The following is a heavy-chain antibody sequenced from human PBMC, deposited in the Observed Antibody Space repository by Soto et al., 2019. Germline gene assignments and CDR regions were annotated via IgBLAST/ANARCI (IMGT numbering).Heavy chain of an antibody. Sequence: GGSLRLSCSASGFAFSSYAMHWVRQTPGKGLEYVSAISPQGGSTYYADSVKGRFTISRDDSNNTVYLQMSSLRPDDTALYYCAKALGATLSGYWGQGTLVTVSS. CDR2: ISPQGGST. D-gene: IGHD1-26*01. V-gene: IGHV3-64D*06. J-gene: IGHJ4*02. CDR3: AKALGATLSGY. CDR1: GFAFSSYA.